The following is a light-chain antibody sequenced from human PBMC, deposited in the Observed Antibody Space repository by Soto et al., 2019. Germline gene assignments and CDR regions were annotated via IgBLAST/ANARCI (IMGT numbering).Light chain of an antibody. J-gene: IGKJ2*01. CDR3: QQYDIWPYT. Sequence: EIVMTHSPATLSVSPGERATLSCRASQSVSNNLALYQQKPGQAPRLLIYGASTRATAIPASFSGSGSGTEFTLTISSLQSEDFAVYFCQQYDIWPYTFGQGTKLEIK. CDR2: GAS. V-gene: IGKV3-15*01. CDR1: QSVSNN.